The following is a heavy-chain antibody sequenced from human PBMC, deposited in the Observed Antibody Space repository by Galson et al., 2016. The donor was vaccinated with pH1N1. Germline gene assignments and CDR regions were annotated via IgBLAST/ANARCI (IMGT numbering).Heavy chain of an antibody. V-gene: IGHV4-59*08. CDR1: GGSISRSN. D-gene: IGHD5-24*01. CDR2: LYSSGTT. J-gene: IGHJ4*02. CDR3: ARHLHVSGFKAIDS. Sequence: ETLSLTCAISGGSISRSNWCWVRQSPVKGLEWLGYLYSSGTTTYNPSVASRVSISVDTPKNQFSLNLDFVTAADTAIYYCARHLHVSGFKAIDSWGQGILVTVSS.